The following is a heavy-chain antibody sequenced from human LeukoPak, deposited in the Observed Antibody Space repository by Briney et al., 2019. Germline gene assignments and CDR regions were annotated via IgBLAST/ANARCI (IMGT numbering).Heavy chain of an antibody. V-gene: IGHV3-48*03. CDR2: ISATGGTI. D-gene: IGHD3-22*01. Sequence: PGGSLRLSCAASGFTFSSNGMNWVRQAPGKGLEWVSYISATGGTIYYADSVKGRFTISRDNAKNSLYLQMNSLRAEDTAVYYCAKDDYYDSSGYIGWFNFDYWGQGTLVTVSS. J-gene: IGHJ4*02. CDR1: GFTFSSNG. CDR3: AKDDYYDSSGYIGWFNFDY.